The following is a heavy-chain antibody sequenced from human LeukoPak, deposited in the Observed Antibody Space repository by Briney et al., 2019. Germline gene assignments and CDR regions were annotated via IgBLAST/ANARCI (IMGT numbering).Heavy chain of an antibody. Sequence: PGGSLRLSCAASGFTFSSYAMHWVRQAPGKGLEWVAVISYDGSNKYYADSVKGQFTISRDNSKNTLYLQMNSLRAEDTAVYYCARGWFGEGNMDVWGKGTTVTVSS. CDR2: ISYDGSNK. CDR1: GFTFSSYA. J-gene: IGHJ6*03. D-gene: IGHD3-10*01. CDR3: ARGWFGEGNMDV. V-gene: IGHV3-30*04.